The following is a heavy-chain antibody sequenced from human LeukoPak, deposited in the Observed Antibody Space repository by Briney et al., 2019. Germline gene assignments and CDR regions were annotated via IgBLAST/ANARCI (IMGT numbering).Heavy chain of an antibody. CDR2: ISGSGDSV. J-gene: IGHJ4*02. D-gene: IGHD3-3*01. V-gene: IGHV3-23*01. CDR1: GFTFTNYE. Sequence: GGSLRLSCAASGFTFTNYEMSWVRQAPGKGLEWLSSISGSGDSVFYADSVKGRFTISRDNSKNTLYLQMNSLRAEDTAVYYCAKGQGDFWSGYSGTFDYWGQGTLVTVSS. CDR3: AKGQGDFWSGYSGTFDY.